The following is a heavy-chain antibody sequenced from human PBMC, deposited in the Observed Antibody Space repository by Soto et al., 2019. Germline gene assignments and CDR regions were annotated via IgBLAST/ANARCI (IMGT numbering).Heavy chain of an antibody. V-gene: IGHV4-4*07. J-gene: IGHJ4*02. CDR3: ARALASAAGLYFDY. CDR2: IHTTENT. Sequence: SETLSLTCTVSGDSITNYYWSWIRQPAGKGMEWIGRIHTTENTNYNPSLRSRVTMSVNTSNNQFSLKLTSLTAADTAVYYCARALASAAGLYFDYWGQGTLVTVSS. CDR1: GDSITNYY. D-gene: IGHD6-13*01.